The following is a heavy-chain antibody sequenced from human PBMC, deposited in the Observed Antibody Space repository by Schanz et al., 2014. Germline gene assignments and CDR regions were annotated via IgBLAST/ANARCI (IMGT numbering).Heavy chain of an antibody. D-gene: IGHD6-19*01. CDR1: GFTFSNYA. V-gene: IGHV3-23*04. J-gene: IGHJ4*02. CDR2: LTEGGGGT. Sequence: VQLVESGGGLVQPGGSLRLSCAASGFTFSNYAMGWVRQTPGKGLEWVSGLTEGGGGTYYTDAVKGRFTISRDSSKNTLYLQMNSLRAEDTAVYYCARGRAVAGTGYFDYWGQGTLVTVSS. CDR3: ARGRAVAGTGYFDY.